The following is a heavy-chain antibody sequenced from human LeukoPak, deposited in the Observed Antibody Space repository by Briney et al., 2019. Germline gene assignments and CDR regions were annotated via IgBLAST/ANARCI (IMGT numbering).Heavy chain of an antibody. V-gene: IGHV3-11*04. CDR1: GFTFSDYY. CDR3: ARGEYCTNGVCYNTAYDY. J-gene: IGHJ4*02. Sequence: GGPLRLSCAASGFTFSDYYMSWIRQAPGKGLEWVSYISSYGNTIYYADSVKGRFTISRDNAKNSLYLQMDSLRAEDTAVYYCARGEYCTNGVCYNTAYDYWGQGTLVTVSS. D-gene: IGHD2-8*01. CDR2: ISSYGNTI.